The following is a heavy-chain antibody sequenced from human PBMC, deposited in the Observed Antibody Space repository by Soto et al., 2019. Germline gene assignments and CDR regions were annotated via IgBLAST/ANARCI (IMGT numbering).Heavy chain of an antibody. CDR2: IYHSGST. CDR3: AREELHRGNSAFDY. V-gene: IGHV4-4*02. J-gene: IGHJ4*02. D-gene: IGHD2-21*01. Sequence: SETLSLTCAVSGGSISSSNWWSWVRQPPGEGLEWIGEIYHSGSTNYNPSLKSRVTISVDKSKNQFSLRLSSVTAADTAFYYCAREELHRGNSAFDYWGQGTLVTVSS. CDR1: GGSISSSNW.